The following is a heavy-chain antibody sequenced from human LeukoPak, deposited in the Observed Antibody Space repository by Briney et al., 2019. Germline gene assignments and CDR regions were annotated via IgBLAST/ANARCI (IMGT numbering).Heavy chain of an antibody. Sequence: PGGSLRLSCAASGFTFSSYAMTWVRQAPGKGLESVANINKDSSERYYLDSVKGRFTISRDNTKSSLFLQMNSLRVEDTGIYYCETDLNWVAYWGQGARVTVSS. CDR1: GFTFSSYA. D-gene: IGHD3-16*01. V-gene: IGHV3-7*01. J-gene: IGHJ4*02. CDR3: ETDLNWVAY. CDR2: INKDSSER.